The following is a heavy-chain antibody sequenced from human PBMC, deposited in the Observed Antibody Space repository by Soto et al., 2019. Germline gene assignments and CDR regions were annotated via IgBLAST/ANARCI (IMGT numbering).Heavy chain of an antibody. CDR1: GGSISSGDYY. CDR2: IYYSGST. CDR3: AREGDYAPNWFDP. V-gene: IGHV4-30-4*01. J-gene: IGHJ5*02. D-gene: IGHD4-17*01. Sequence: SETLSLTCTVSGGSISSGDYYWSWIRQPPGKGLEWIGYIYYSGSTYYNPSLKSRVTISVDTSKNQFSLKLSSVTAADTAVYYCAREGDYAPNWFDPWGQGTLVTVSS.